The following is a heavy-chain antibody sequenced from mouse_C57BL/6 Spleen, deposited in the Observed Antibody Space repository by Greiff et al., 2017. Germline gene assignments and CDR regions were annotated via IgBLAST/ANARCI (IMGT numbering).Heavy chain of an antibody. CDR2: INPNNGGT. CDR3: ARGYYGAMDY. D-gene: IGHD1-1*01. J-gene: IGHJ4*01. Sequence: VQLQQSGPELVKPGASVKISCKASGYTFTDSYMNWVKQSHGKSLEWIGDINPNNGGTSYNQKFKGKATLTVDKSSSTAYMELRSLTSEDSAVYYCARGYYGAMDYWGQGTSVTVSS. CDR1: GYTFTDSY. V-gene: IGHV1-26*01.